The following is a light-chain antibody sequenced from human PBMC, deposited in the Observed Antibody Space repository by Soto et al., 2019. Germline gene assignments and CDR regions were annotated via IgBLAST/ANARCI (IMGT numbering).Light chain of an antibody. CDR3: HQYSNWPLT. CDR1: QSVRKN. CDR2: DAS. Sequence: EIVMTQSPATLSVSPGERATLSCRASQSVRKNLAWYQHKPGQVPRLLIYDASNRATGVPGRFSGSGSETEFTLTISSLQYEDFAVYYCHQYSNWPLTFGGGTKVEVK. J-gene: IGKJ4*01. V-gene: IGKV3-15*01.